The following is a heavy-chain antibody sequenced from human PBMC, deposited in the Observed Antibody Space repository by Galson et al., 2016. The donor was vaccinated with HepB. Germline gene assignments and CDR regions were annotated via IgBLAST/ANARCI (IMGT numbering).Heavy chain of an antibody. CDR2: IYYSGST. Sequence: TLSLTCTVSGGSISSGGYYWSWIRQHPGKGLEWIGYIYYSGSTYYNPSLKSRVTISVDTSKNQFSLKLSSVTAADTAVYYCARACADCYTGYDAFDIWGQGTMVTVSS. CDR3: ARACADCYTGYDAFDI. CDR1: GGSISSGGYY. D-gene: IGHD2-21*02. J-gene: IGHJ3*02. V-gene: IGHV4-31*03.